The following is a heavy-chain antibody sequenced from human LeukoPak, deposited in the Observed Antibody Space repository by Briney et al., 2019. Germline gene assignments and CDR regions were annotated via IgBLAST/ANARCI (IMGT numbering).Heavy chain of an antibody. CDR1: GFTFSNAW. V-gene: IGHV3-23*01. CDR3: ANEVGYGGNRAFDY. Sequence: GGSLRLSCAASGFTFSNAWMSWVRQAPGKGLEWVSTISSSGGRTYYADSVKGRFTFSRDDSKNTLYLQMNSLRAEDTAVYYCANEVGYGGNRAFDYWGQGTLVTVSS. CDR2: ISSSGGRT. J-gene: IGHJ4*02. D-gene: IGHD4-23*01.